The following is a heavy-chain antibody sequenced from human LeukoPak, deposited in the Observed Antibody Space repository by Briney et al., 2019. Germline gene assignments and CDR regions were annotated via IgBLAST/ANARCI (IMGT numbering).Heavy chain of an antibody. J-gene: IGHJ3*02. Sequence: PSETLSLTCTVSGGSISSYYWSWIRQPAGKGLEWIGRIYTSGSTNYNPSLESRVTMSVDTSKNQFSLKLSSVTAADTAVYYCARYGRDSSDWTCDAFDIWGQGTMVTVSS. CDR3: ARYGRDSSDWTCDAFDI. CDR2: IYTSGST. D-gene: IGHD6-19*01. CDR1: GGSISSYY. V-gene: IGHV4-4*07.